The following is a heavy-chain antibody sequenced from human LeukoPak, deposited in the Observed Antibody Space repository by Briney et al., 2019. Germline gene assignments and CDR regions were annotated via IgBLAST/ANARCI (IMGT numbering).Heavy chain of an antibody. Sequence: SETLSLTCAVYGGSFSGYYWSWIRQPPGKGLEWIGEINHSGSTNYNPSLKSRVTISVDTSKNQFSLKLSSVTAADTAVYYCARQGAPNYYDSSGRFDYWGQGTLVTVSS. CDR2: INHSGST. D-gene: IGHD3-22*01. CDR1: GGSFSGYY. CDR3: ARQGAPNYYDSSGRFDY. J-gene: IGHJ4*02. V-gene: IGHV4-34*01.